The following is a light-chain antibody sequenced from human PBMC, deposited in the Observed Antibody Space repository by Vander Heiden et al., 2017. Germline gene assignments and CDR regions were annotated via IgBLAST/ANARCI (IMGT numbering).Light chain of an antibody. CDR1: QRISNY. Sequence: DMQMTQARSSLCASVGDRISITCRASQRISNYLNWYQKKSGSAPKLLIYAASVLQNGVPSRFSGSGSGTDFTLTISSLQPEDFATYYCQQSSSMPWMFGQGTKVEIK. CDR3: QQSSSMPWM. CDR2: AAS. J-gene: IGKJ1*01. V-gene: IGKV1-39*01.